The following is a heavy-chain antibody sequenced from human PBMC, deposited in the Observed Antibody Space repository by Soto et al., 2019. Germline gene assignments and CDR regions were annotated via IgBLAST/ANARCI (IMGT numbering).Heavy chain of an antibody. D-gene: IGHD4-17*01. CDR3: AKDLLHNTVTTCGS. V-gene: IGHV3-30*18. J-gene: IGHJ5*02. Sequence: QVQLVESGGGVVQPGRSLRLSCAASGFTFSSYGMHWVRQAPGKGLEWVAVISYHGNDKYYADSGKGRFTISRDNFKSKLYLQMSSLRAEDTAIYFGAKDLLHNTVTTCGSWGQGTLVTVSS. CDR1: GFTFSSYG. CDR2: ISYHGNDK.